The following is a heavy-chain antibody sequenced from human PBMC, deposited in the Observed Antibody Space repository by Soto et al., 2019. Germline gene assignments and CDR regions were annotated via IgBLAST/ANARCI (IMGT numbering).Heavy chain of an antibody. CDR3: ARAHQNYYYYMDV. Sequence: GGSLRLSCAASGFTFISYGMHWVRQAPGKGLEWVAVIWYGGSDKYYADSVKGRFTISRDNSKNTLYLQMNSLRAEDTAVYYCARAHQNYYYYMDVWGKGTTVTVSS. J-gene: IGHJ6*03. CDR2: IWYGGSDK. D-gene: IGHD2-2*01. V-gene: IGHV3-33*01. CDR1: GFTFISYG.